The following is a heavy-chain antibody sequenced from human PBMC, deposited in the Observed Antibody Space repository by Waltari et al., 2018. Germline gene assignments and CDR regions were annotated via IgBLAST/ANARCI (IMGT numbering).Heavy chain of an antibody. CDR2: FIPLSGPQ. D-gene: IGHD3-22*01. CDR1: GLPLRGYT. J-gene: IGHJ4*02. V-gene: IGHV1-69*12. CDR3: ARGYRYDSSERFYLDH. Sequence: QVQLAQSGASVKSPGSSVTISCKASGLPLRGYTSSWVRQAPGQGLEWMGVFIPLSGPQIYTQKFQGRLTISADGSTRTTVMELRNLRDEDTAVYFCARGYRYDSSERFYLDHWGQGTPVIVSS.